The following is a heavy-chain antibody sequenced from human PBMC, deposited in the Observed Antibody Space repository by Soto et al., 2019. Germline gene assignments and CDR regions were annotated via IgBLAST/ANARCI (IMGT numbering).Heavy chain of an antibody. J-gene: IGHJ5*02. CDR1: GGSISSYY. D-gene: IGHD2-2*01. V-gene: IGHV4-59*01. Sequence: SETLSLTCIASGGSISSYYWSWIRQPPGKGLEWIGYIYYSGSTKYNPSLKSRVTISVDTSKNQFSLKLNSVSAADTAVYYCARGSSESPRRWFDPWGQGTLVTVSS. CDR3: ARGSSESPRRWFDP. CDR2: IYYSGST.